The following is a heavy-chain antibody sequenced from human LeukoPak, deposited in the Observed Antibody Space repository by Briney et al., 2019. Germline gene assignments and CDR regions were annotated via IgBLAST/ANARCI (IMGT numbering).Heavy chain of an antibody. D-gene: IGHD3-10*01. CDR2: ISYDGSNK. CDR1: GFTFSSYA. J-gene: IGHJ6*04. CDR3: ARTITMVRGVSMDV. Sequence: PGRSLRLSCAAPGFTFSSYAMHWVRQAPGKGLEWVAVISYDGSNKYYADSVKGRFTISRDNSKNSLYLQMNSLRAEDTAVYYCARTITMVRGVSMDVWGKGTTVTVSS. V-gene: IGHV3-30-3*01.